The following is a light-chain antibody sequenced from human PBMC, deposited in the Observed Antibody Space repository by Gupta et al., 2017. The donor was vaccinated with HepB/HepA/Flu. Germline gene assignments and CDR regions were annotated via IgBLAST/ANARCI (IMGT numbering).Light chain of an antibody. J-gene: IGKJ1*01. CDR3: QQYSSYSST. V-gene: IGKV1-5*03. CDR1: QSISSW. CDR2: KAS. Sequence: DIQMTQSPSTLSASVGDRVTITCRASQSISSWLAWYQQKPGKAPNLLIYKASSLKSGVPSRFSGSGSGTAFTLTISSLQPDDFAIYYCQQYSSYSSTFGQGTKVEIK.